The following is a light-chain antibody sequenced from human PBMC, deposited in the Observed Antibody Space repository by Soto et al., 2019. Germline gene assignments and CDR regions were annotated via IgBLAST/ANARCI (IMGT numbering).Light chain of an antibody. Sequence: QSALTQPASVSGSPGKSIAISCTGTSSDVDAYNFVSWDQHHPGKAPKLMIFDVSNRPSGVSNRFSGSKSGNTASLTISGLQAEDEADYYCTSYTTSSNYVFGTGTKVTVL. CDR2: DVS. CDR1: SSDVDAYNF. V-gene: IGLV2-14*03. CDR3: TSYTTSSNYV. J-gene: IGLJ1*01.